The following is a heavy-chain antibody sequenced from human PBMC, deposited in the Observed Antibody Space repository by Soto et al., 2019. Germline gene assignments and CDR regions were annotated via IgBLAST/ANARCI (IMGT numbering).Heavy chain of an antibody. CDR3: ARGNPSLNTGLN. Sequence: ASVKVSCKSSGYTFTSYGVSWVRQAPGQGLEWLGWISVYTGNTKQAQKFQDRVTLTTEASTSTAYMELSSLRSEDTAVYYCARGNPSLNTGLNWGQGTRVTVSS. V-gene: IGHV1-18*04. CDR1: GYTFTSYG. J-gene: IGHJ4*02. CDR2: ISVYTGNT.